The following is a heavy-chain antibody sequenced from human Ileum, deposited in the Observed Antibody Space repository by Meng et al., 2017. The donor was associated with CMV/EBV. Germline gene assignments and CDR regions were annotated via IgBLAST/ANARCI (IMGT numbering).Heavy chain of an antibody. CDR3: VRSIMWFSGNS. D-gene: IGHD4-23*01. V-gene: IGHV5-51*01. Sequence: SLKASGHTSTDHYVGWVRQMPGRGLEWMGGIYLGGPDTTSSPSFQGQVTISADKSITTAYLQWSSLKASDTAMYYCVRSIMWFSGNSWGQGTLVTVSS. CDR1: GHTSTDHY. CDR2: IYLGGPDT. J-gene: IGHJ4*02.